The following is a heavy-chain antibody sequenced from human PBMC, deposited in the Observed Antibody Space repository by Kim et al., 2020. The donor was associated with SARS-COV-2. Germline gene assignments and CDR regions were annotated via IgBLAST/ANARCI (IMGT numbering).Heavy chain of an antibody. CDR3: TTGFPLIAAAGTVDY. D-gene: IGHD6-13*01. J-gene: IGHJ4*02. CDR1: GFTFSNAW. Sequence: GGSLRLSCAASGFTFSNAWMSWVRQAPGKGLEWVGRIKSKTDGGTTDYAAPVKGRFTISRDDSKNTLYLQMNSLKTEDTAVYYCTTGFPLIAAAGTVDYWGQGTLVTVSS. V-gene: IGHV3-15*01. CDR2: IKSKTDGGTT.